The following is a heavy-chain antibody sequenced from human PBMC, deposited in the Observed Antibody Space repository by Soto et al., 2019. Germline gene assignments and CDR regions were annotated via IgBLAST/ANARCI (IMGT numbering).Heavy chain of an antibody. D-gene: IGHD2-8*01. CDR2: INANAIDT. J-gene: IGHJ4*02. CDR3: VSWVSAHFDF. CDR1: GFIFFNHG. Sequence: WGSLRLSCAASGFIFFNHGMSWSRQSSGRSLEWVSTINANAIDTHYADSVKGRFTISRDNSKRTLERQMNSLRAEDTARYYCVSWVSAHFDFWGPGTLVTVSS. V-gene: IGHV3-23*01.